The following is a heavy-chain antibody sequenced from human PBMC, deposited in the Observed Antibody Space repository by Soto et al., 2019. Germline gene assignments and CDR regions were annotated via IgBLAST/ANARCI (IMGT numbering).Heavy chain of an antibody. CDR1: GFPFSSYA. CDR3: AKGGYYSLFDI. D-gene: IGHD3-16*01. J-gene: IGHJ3*02. Sequence: EMQLLESGGGLVQPGGSLRLSCVASGFPFSSYAMSWVRQTPGKGLEWVSGISGSGGRTYYADSVQGRFTISRDNSNNTLSLQMHILRVEDTAVHFCAKGGYYSLFDIWGQGTMVTVSA. V-gene: IGHV3-23*01. CDR2: ISGSGGRT.